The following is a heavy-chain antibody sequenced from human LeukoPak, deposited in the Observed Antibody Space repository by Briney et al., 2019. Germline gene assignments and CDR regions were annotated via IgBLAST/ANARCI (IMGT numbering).Heavy chain of an antibody. J-gene: IGHJ4*02. V-gene: IGHV3-23*01. CDR1: GFTFSSYG. Sequence: GGSLRLSCAASGFTFSSYGMSWVRQGPGKGPQWVSAITGSGGTTYYADSVKGRFTISRDNSKNTLYLQMNSLRAEDTAVYYCAKIQGYFDYWGQGNLVTVSS. CDR2: ITGSGGTT. CDR3: AKIQGYFDY.